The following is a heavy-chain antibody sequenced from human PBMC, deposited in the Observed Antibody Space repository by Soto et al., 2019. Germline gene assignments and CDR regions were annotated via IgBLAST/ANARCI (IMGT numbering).Heavy chain of an antibody. V-gene: IGHV4-59*01. CDR1: GGPISRYF. J-gene: IGHJ5*02. CDR2: IYYSGST. Sequence: PSETLSLICTVSGGPISRYFWSWIRQPPGKGLEWIGYIYYSGSTNYNPSLKSRVNISVDTSKNQFSLKLSSVTAADTAVYYCKRLPWADYGGIFDPWGQGTLVTVSS. D-gene: IGHD4-17*01. CDR3: KRLPWADYGGIFDP.